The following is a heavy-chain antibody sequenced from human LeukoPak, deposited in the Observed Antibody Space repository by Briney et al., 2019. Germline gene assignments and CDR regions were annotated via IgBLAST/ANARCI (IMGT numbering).Heavy chain of an antibody. J-gene: IGHJ5*02. CDR1: GGTFSSYA. Sequence: VASVKVSCKASGGTFSSYAISWVRQAPGQGLEWMGRIIPIFGIANYAQKFQGRVTITADKSTSTAYMELSSLRSEDTAVYYCARAQYLNDYGDYVWFDPWGQGTLATVSS. D-gene: IGHD4-17*01. CDR2: IIPIFGIA. CDR3: ARAQYLNDYGDYVWFDP. V-gene: IGHV1-69*04.